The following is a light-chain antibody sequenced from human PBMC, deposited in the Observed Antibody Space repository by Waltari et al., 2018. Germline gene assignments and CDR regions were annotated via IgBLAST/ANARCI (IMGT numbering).Light chain of an antibody. V-gene: IGLV3-21*02. CDR2: DGR. J-gene: IGLJ2*01. CDR1: NIGNKI. CDR3: QVWDSDSDHVV. Sequence: SYVLTQPPSVSVSPGQTASISCDGNNIGNKIVHWYQQRPGQAPVLVVFDGRCRPSPLPGGVSGSNSGTTATLYISRVEAADEADYHCQVWDSDSDHVVFGGGTRLTVL.